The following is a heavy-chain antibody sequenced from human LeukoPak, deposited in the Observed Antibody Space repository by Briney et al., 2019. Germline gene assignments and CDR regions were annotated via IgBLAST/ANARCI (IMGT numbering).Heavy chain of an antibody. CDR1: GFTFSSYS. CDR3: ARVEMATISWFDP. Sequence: NPGGSLRLSCAASGFTFSSYSMNWVRQAPGKGLEWVSSISSSSSYIYYADSVKGRFTISRDNAKNSLYLQMNSLRAEDTAVYYCARVEMATISWFDPWGQGTLVTVSS. D-gene: IGHD5-24*01. CDR2: ISSSSSYI. J-gene: IGHJ5*02. V-gene: IGHV3-21*01.